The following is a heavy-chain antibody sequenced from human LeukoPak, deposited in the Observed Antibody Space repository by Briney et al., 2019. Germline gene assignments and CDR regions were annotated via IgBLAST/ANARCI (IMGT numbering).Heavy chain of an antibody. V-gene: IGHV3-74*01. CDR3: ARDIAYSFWFDP. D-gene: IGHD4-11*01. CDR1: GFTFTAHW. Sequence: GGSLRLSCAASGFTFTAHWMHWVRQAPGKGLVWVSRIKTDGSGTVYADSVKGRFTISRDNAENTVYLQMNSLRAEDTAVYYCARDIAYSFWFDPWGQGSLVTVSS. CDR2: IKTDGSGT. J-gene: IGHJ5*02.